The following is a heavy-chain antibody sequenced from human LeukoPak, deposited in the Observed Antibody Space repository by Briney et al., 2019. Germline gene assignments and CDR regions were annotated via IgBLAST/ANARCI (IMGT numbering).Heavy chain of an antibody. CDR1: GGSISSGAYY. Sequence: SETLSLTCTVSGGSISSGAYYWSWIRQHPGKGLEWIGYIYYSGSTCYNPSLKSRGTMSVDTSQNQFSLRLSFVTAADTAVYYCARLLVRGALYYFDNWGQGTLVTVSS. V-gene: IGHV4-31*03. D-gene: IGHD3-10*01. J-gene: IGHJ4*02. CDR2: IYYSGST. CDR3: ARLLVRGALYYFDN.